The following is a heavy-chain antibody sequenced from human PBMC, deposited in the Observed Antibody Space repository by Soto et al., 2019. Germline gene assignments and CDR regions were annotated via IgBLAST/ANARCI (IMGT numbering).Heavy chain of an antibody. CDR2: INHSGST. V-gene: IGHV4-34*01. CDR3: ARGRGYVYGYNFYGMDV. CDR1: RGSFSGFY. D-gene: IGHD5-18*01. J-gene: IGHJ6*02. Sequence: ETLSLTCGVYRGSFSGFYWTWVRQTPGKGLEWIGEINHSGSTNYNPSLKNRVTISVDRSTNYFSLRMTSVTAADAAVYYCARGRGYVYGYNFYGMDVWGQGTTVTVSS.